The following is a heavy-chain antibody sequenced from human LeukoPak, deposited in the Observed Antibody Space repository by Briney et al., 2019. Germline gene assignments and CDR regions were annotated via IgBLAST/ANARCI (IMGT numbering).Heavy chain of an antibody. CDR3: ARDIAAALYNRFDP. CDR2: IYYSGST. Sequence: SETLSLTCTVSGGSISSRSYYWGWIRQPPGKGLEWIGSIYYSGSTYYNPSLKSRVTISVDTSKNQFSLKLSSVTAADTAVYYCARDIAAALYNRFDPWGQGTLVTVSS. V-gene: IGHV4-39*01. CDR1: GGSISSRSYY. J-gene: IGHJ5*02. D-gene: IGHD6-13*01.